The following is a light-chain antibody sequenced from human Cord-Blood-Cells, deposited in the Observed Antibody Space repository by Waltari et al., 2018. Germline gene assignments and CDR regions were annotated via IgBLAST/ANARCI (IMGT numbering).Light chain of an antibody. CDR1: ALPKQY. CDR2: IDS. V-gene: IGLV3-25*03. Sequence: SYELTQPPSMSVSPGQTARVTSSGDALPKQYADWYQQKPGQPPVLVIYIDSERSSGIPERFSGSSSGTTVTLTIRRVQAEDEADYYCQSADSSGTYVFGTGTKVTVL. CDR3: QSADSSGTYV. J-gene: IGLJ1*01.